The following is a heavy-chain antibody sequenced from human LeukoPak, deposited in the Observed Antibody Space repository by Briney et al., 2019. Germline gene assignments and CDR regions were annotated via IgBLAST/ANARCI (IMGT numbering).Heavy chain of an antibody. CDR2: IIPILGIA. CDR1: GGTFSSYA. Sequence: SVKVSCKASGGTFSSYAISWVRQAPGQGLEWMGRIIPILGIANYAQKFQGRVTITADKSTSTAYMELSSLRSEDTAVYYCARGVLAHYGMDVWGQGTTVTVAS. V-gene: IGHV1-69*04. J-gene: IGHJ6*02. D-gene: IGHD3-3*02. CDR3: ARGVLAHYGMDV.